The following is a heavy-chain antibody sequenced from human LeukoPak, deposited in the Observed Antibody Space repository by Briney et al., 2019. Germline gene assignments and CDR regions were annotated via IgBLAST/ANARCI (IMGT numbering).Heavy chain of an antibody. CDR3: ARHPAIAGAADYYYGMDV. CDR1: GGSIRGYY. J-gene: IGHJ6*02. V-gene: IGHV4-59*08. CDR2: IYNSGST. D-gene: IGHD1-26*01. Sequence: PSETLSLTCSVSGGSIRGYYWIWIRQPPGKGLEWIGYIYNSGSTNYNPSLKSRVTISVDTSKNQFSLKLSSMTAADTAAYYCARHPAIAGAADYYYGMDVWGQGTTVTVSS.